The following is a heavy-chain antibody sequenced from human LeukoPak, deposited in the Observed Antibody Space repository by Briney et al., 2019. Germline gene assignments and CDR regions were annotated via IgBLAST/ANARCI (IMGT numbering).Heavy chain of an antibody. CDR2: IYYSGST. D-gene: IGHD3-10*01. V-gene: IGHV4-59*01. J-gene: IGHJ6*03. Sequence: SETLSLTCTVSGGSISSYYWSWLRQPPGKGLEWIGYIYYSGSTNYNPSLKSRVTISVDTSKNQFSLKLSSVTAADTAVYYCARVTATMVRGVPYYYYYYMDVWGKGTTVTISS. CDR1: GGSISSYY. CDR3: ARVTATMVRGVPYYYYYYMDV.